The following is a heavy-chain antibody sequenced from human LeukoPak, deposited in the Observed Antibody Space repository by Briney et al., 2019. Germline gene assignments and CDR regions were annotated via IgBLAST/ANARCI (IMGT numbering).Heavy chain of an antibody. V-gene: IGHV4-34*01. CDR2: INHSGST. CDR1: GGSFSGYY. CDR3: ARDPSGISSGGTGDY. D-gene: IGHD6-13*01. Sequence: SETPSLTCAVYGGSFSGYYWSWIRQPPGKGLEWIGEINHSGSTNYNPSLKSRVTISVDTSKNQFSLKLSSVTAADTAVYYCARDPSGISSGGTGDYWGQGTLVTVSS. J-gene: IGHJ4*02.